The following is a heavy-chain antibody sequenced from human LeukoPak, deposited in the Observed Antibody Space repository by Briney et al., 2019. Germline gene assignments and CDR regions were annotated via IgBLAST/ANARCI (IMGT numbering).Heavy chain of an antibody. CDR2: ISGSGGST. J-gene: IGHJ4*02. CDR3: AKRGGYSGSSYVPYYFDY. CDR1: GFTFSSYA. Sequence: GGSLRLSCAASGFTFSSYAMSWVRQAPGKGLEWVSAISGSGGSTYYADSVKGRFTISRDNSKNTLYLQMNSLRPEDTAVYYCAKRGGYSGSSYVPYYFDYWGQGTLVTVSS. D-gene: IGHD1-26*01. V-gene: IGHV3-23*01.